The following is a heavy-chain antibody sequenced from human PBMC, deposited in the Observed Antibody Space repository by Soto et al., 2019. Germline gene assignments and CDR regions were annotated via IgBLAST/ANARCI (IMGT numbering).Heavy chain of an antibody. J-gene: IGHJ4*02. CDR2: ISYDGSNK. CDR1: GFTFSSYG. Sequence: GGSLRLSCAASGFTFSSYGMHWVRQAPGKGLEWVAVISYDGSNKYYADSVKGRFTISRDNSKNTLYLQMNSLRAEDTAVYYCAKDARGYSYGSNFDYWGQGNLVTVSS. D-gene: IGHD5-18*01. V-gene: IGHV3-30*18. CDR3: AKDARGYSYGSNFDY.